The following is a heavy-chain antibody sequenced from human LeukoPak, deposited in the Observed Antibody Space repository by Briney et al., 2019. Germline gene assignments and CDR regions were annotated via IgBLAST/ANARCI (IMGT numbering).Heavy chain of an antibody. J-gene: IGHJ4*02. CDR1: GFGFSTYN. CDR2: LSGSGDTI. CDR3: ARDGEWLRPMDY. V-gene: IGHV3-48*04. Sequence: PGGSLRLSCAVSGFGFSTYNMNWVRQTPGKGLEWVSYLSGSGDTIYYADSVKGRFTISRDNAKNSLYLQMNSLRAEDTAVYYCARDGEWLRPMDYWGQGTLVTVSS. D-gene: IGHD5-12*01.